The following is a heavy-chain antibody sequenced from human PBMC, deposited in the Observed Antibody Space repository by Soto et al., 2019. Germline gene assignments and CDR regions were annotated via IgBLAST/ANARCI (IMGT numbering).Heavy chain of an antibody. V-gene: IGHV1-8*01. CDR3: ARMTHYYDSSGNKDFDY. D-gene: IGHD3-22*01. CDR2: MNPNSGNT. J-gene: IGHJ4*02. Sequence: QVQLVQSGAEVKKPGASVKVSCKASGYTFTSYDINWVRQATGQGLEWMGWMNPNSGNTGYAQKFQCRVTMTRNTSISTAYMALSSLRSEDTAVYYCARMTHYYDSSGNKDFDYWGQGTLVTVSS. CDR1: GYTFTSYD.